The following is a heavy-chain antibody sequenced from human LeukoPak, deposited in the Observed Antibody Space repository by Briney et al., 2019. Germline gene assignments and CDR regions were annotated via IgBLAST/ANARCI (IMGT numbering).Heavy chain of an antibody. Sequence: SETLSLTCTVSGGSISSSSYYWGWIRRPPGKGLEWIGSIYYSGSTYYNPSLKSRVTISVDTSKNQFSLKLSSVTAADTAVYYCARRRSGYIDYWGQGTLVTVSS. V-gene: IGHV4-39*01. CDR3: ARRRSGYIDY. D-gene: IGHD2-15*01. CDR2: IYYSGST. CDR1: GGSISSSSYY. J-gene: IGHJ4*02.